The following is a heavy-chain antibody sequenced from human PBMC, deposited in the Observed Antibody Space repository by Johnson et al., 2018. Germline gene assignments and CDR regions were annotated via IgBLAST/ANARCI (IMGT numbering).Heavy chain of an antibody. Sequence: QVQLVQSGAEVKKPGSSVKVSCKASGGTFSSYAISWVRQAPGQGLEWMGGIIPIFGTTNYAQKFQGRVTITADESTSTAYMELSSLRSEDTAVYYCARVAWSGYKYYDYMDGWGKGTTVTVSS. J-gene: IGHJ6*03. CDR3: ARVAWSGYKYYDYMDG. CDR2: IIPIFGTT. CDR1: GGTFSSYA. D-gene: IGHD3-3*01. V-gene: IGHV1-69*12.